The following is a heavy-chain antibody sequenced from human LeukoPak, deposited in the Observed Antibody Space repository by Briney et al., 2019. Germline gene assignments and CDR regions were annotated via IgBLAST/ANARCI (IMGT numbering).Heavy chain of an antibody. V-gene: IGHV5-51*01. CDR2: IYPGDSDT. CDR3: ARHGEYSSSGMLNYYYYYMDV. J-gene: IGHJ6*03. CDR1: GYSFTSYW. Sequence: GESLKISCKGSGYSFTSYWIGWVRQRPGKGLEWMGIIYPGDSDTRYSPSFQGQVTISADKSISTAYLQWSSLKASDTAMYYCARHGEYSSSGMLNYYYYYMDVWGKGTTVTVSS. D-gene: IGHD6-6*01.